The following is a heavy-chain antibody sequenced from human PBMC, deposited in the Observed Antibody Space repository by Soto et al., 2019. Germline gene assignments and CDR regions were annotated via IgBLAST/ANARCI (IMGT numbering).Heavy chain of an antibody. J-gene: IGHJ4*02. Sequence: GGSLRLSCVGSGFTFSDSVMAWVRQAPGRGLEWVSVISGSDGDGGTYYADSVKGRFTISRDNSKNTLYLQMNSLRAEDTAVYYCAKDRERDAWYEDYWGQGTLVTVSS. V-gene: IGHV3-23*01. CDR3: AKDRERDAWYEDY. D-gene: IGHD6-13*01. CDR2: ISGSDGDGGT. CDR1: GFTFSDSV.